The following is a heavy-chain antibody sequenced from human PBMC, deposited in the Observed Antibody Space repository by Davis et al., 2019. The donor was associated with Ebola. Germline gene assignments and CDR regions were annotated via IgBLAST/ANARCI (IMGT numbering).Heavy chain of an antibody. D-gene: IGHD3-16*01. CDR2: ISYDGSNK. Sequence: GGSLRLSCAASGFTFSSYAMHWVRQAPGKGLEWVAVISYDGSNKYYADSVKGRFTISRDNSKNTLYLQMNSLRAEDTAVYYCAREGEVWITFPDYWGQGTLVTVSS. CDR1: GFTFSSYA. J-gene: IGHJ4*02. V-gene: IGHV3-30*04. CDR3: AREGEVWITFPDY.